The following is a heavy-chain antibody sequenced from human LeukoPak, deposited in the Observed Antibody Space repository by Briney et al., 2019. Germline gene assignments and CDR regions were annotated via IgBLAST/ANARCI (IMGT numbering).Heavy chain of an antibody. Sequence: SETLSLTCTVSGGSISSSSYYWGWIRQPPGTGLEWIGSIYYSGSAYYNPSLKSRVTISVDTSKNQFSLKLSSVTAADTAVYYCARATEEDFWSGYYFDYWGQGTLVTVSS. CDR3: ARATEEDFWSGYYFDY. CDR2: IYYSGSA. V-gene: IGHV4-39*01. D-gene: IGHD3-3*01. J-gene: IGHJ4*02. CDR1: GGSISSSSYY.